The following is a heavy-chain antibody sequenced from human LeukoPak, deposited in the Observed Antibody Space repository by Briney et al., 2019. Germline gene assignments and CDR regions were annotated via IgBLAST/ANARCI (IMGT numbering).Heavy chain of an antibody. CDR3: ARDFREWELPEGWFDP. CDR2: IIPILGIA. CDR1: GGTFSSYA. Sequence: SVKVSCKASGGTFSSYAISWVRQAPGQGLEWMGRIIPILGIANYAQKFQGRVTITADKSTSTAYMELSSLRSEDTAVYYCARDFREWELPEGWFDPWGQGTLVTVSS. V-gene: IGHV1-69*04. D-gene: IGHD1-26*01. J-gene: IGHJ5*02.